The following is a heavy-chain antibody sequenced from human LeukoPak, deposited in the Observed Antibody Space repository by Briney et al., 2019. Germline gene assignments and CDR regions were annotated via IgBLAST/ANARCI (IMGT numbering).Heavy chain of an antibody. D-gene: IGHD3-10*01. CDR2: IYYSGST. CDR1: GGSISSGGHY. CDR3: ASKGVREGIRYYYYGMDV. Sequence: SQTLSLTCTVSGGSISSGGHYWSWIRQHPGKGLEWIGYIYYSGSTYYNPSLKSRVTISVDTSKNQFSLKLSSVTAADTAVYYCASKGVREGIRYYYYGMDVWGQGTTVTVSS. J-gene: IGHJ6*02. V-gene: IGHV4-31*03.